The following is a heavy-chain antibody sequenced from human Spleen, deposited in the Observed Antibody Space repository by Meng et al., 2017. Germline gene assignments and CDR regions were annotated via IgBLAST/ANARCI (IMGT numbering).Heavy chain of an antibody. CDR3: AERRGGNYYNAFDI. J-gene: IGHJ3*02. V-gene: IGHV2-5*02. CDR2: IYWDDDK. Sequence: SGPTLVKPTQTLTLTCTFSGFSLSTSGVGVGWIRQPPGKALEWLALIYWDDDKRYSPSLKSRLTITKDTSKNQVVLTMTNMDPVDTGTYYCAERRGGNYYNAFDIWGQGTLVTVSS. D-gene: IGHD1-26*01. CDR1: GFSLSTSGVG.